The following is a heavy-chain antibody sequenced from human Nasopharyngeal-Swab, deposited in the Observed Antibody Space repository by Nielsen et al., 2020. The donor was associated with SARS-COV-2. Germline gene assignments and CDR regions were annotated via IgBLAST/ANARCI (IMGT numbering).Heavy chain of an antibody. D-gene: IGHD2-15*01. CDR3: ARVGWWFHYYFDY. CDR2: ISSSGSIT. Sequence: GGSLRLSCAASGFSFSEYYMSWIRQAPGKGLEWISDISSSGSITHYADSMKGRFTISRDNAKNSLYLQMNSLRAEDTAVYYCARVGWWFHYYFDYWGQGTLVTVSS. CDR1: GFSFSEYY. V-gene: IGHV3-11*04. J-gene: IGHJ4*02.